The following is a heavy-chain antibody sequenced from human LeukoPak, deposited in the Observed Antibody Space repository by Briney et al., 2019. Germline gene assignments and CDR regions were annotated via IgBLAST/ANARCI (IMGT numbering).Heavy chain of an antibody. D-gene: IGHD5-18*01. CDR1: GGSISSSSYY. V-gene: IGHV4-39*01. CDR3: ARRNIAMVWSNLDY. J-gene: IGHJ4*02. Sequence: SETLSLTCTVSGGSISSSSYYWGWIRQPPGKGLEWIGSIYYSGSTYYNPSLKSRVTISVDRSKNQFSLKLSSVTAADTAVYYCARRNIAMVWSNLDYWGQGTLVTVSS. CDR2: IYYSGST.